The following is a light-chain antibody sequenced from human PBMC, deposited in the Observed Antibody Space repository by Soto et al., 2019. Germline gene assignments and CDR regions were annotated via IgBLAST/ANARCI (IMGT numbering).Light chain of an antibody. V-gene: IGKV3-15*01. CDR3: QQYNNCPPLT. CDR2: GAS. CDR1: QSVSSN. Sequence: EIVMTQSPATLSVSPGERATLSCRASQSVSSNLAWYQQKPGQAPRLLIYGASTRDTGIPARFSGSGSGTEFTLPISSLQYEDFAVSYCQQYNNCPPLTFGGGTKVEIK. J-gene: IGKJ4*01.